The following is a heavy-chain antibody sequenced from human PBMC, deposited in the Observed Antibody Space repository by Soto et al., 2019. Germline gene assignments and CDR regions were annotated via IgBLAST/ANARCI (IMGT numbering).Heavy chain of an antibody. V-gene: IGHV3-21*04. CDR2: ISSSSTNT. Sequence: GGSLRLSCAASGFTLSSYSMNWVRQAPGKGLEWVSSISSSSTNTYYADSVKGRFTISRDNAKNTLYLQMNSLRAEDTAVYYCARGITGTTPGYWGQGTLVTVSS. CDR3: ARGITGTTPGY. CDR1: GFTLSSYS. J-gene: IGHJ4*02. D-gene: IGHD1-7*01.